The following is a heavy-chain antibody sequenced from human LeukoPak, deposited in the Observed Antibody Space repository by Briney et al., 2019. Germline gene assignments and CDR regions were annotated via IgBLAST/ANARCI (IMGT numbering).Heavy chain of an antibody. Sequence: SETLSLTCSVSGGPMSNYYWSWIRQPPGKGLEWIGYIYYSGNTHYNPSLKSRVTISVDTSKNQFSLNLRSVTAADTAMYYCARGGPRLYYYYMDVWGKGTTVTISS. CDR1: GGPMSNYY. CDR2: IYYSGNT. J-gene: IGHJ6*03. D-gene: IGHD3-22*01. CDR3: ARGGPRLYYYYMDV. V-gene: IGHV4-59*01.